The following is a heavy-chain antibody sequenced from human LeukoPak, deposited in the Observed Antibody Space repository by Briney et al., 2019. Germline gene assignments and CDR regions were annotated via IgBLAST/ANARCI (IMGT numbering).Heavy chain of an antibody. CDR2: ISSTASTK. CDR3: ARRGILTGTGDY. D-gene: IGHD3-9*01. V-gene: IGHV3-11*04. J-gene: IGHJ4*02. Sequence: GGSLRLSCAASEFTFSDYYMSWIRQAPGKGLAWVSYISSTASTKYYADSVKGRFTISRDNAKNSLYLQMNSLRAEDTGVYYCARRGILTGTGDYWGQGTLVTVSS. CDR1: EFTFSDYY.